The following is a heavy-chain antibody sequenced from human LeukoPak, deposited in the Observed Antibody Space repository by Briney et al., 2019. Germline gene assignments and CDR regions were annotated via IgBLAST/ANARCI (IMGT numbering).Heavy chain of an antibody. Sequence: PGGSLRLSCAASGFTFSSYGMHWVRQAPGKGLEWGAVIWYDGSNKYYADSVKGRFTISRDNSKNTLYLQMNSLRAEDTAGYYCAKGRGYSYGTGDYWGQGTLVTVSS. D-gene: IGHD5-18*01. V-gene: IGHV3-33*06. J-gene: IGHJ4*02. CDR1: GFTFSSYG. CDR3: AKGRGYSYGTGDY. CDR2: IWYDGSNK.